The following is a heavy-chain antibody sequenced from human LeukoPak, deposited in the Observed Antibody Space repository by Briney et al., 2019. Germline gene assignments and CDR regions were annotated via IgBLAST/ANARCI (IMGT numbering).Heavy chain of an antibody. D-gene: IGHD3-10*01. CDR3: VKDGSGSYYTYYFDY. Sequence: PPGGSLRLSCSASGFTFSRYAMHWVRQAPGKGLEYVSAISSNGGSTYYVDSVKGRFTISRDNSKNTLYLQMSSLRAEDTAVYYCVKDGSGSYYTYYFDYWGQGTLVTVSS. CDR1: GFTFSRYA. CDR2: ISSNGGST. V-gene: IGHV3-64D*06. J-gene: IGHJ4*02.